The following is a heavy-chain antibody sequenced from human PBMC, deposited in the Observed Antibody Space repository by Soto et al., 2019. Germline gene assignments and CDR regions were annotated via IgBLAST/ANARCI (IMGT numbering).Heavy chain of an antibody. CDR3: ARAGEAYGSYFDY. D-gene: IGHD3-10*01. V-gene: IGHV4-31*03. CDR1: GGSISSGGYY. Sequence: QVQLQESGPGLVKPSQTLSLTCTVSGGSISSGGYYWSWIRQHPGKGLEWIGYIYYSGSTYSNPSLNSRDTQSVQPSENPFSLKLSSVAAADTAVYYWARAGEAYGSYFDYWGQGTLVTVSS. J-gene: IGHJ4*02. CDR2: IYYSGST.